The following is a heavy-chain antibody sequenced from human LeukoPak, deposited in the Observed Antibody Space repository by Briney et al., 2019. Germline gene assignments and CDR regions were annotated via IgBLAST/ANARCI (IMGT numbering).Heavy chain of an antibody. J-gene: IGHJ4*02. CDR3: AKHPYCSSTSCYFDY. CDR1: GFTFSSYA. V-gene: IGHV3-23*01. CDR2: ISGSGGST. Sequence: PGGSLRLSCAASGFTFSSYAMSWVRQAPGKGLEWVSAISGSGGSTYYADSVKGRFTISRDNSKNTLYLQMNSLRAEDTAVYYCAKHPYCSSTSCYFDYWGQGTLVTVSS. D-gene: IGHD2-2*01.